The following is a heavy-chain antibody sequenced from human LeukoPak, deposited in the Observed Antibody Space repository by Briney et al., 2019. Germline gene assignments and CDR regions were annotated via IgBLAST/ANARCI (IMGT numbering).Heavy chain of an antibody. CDR3: ARSLFVVVPAAIRPPDY. V-gene: IGHV1-2*02. D-gene: IGHD2-2*02. CDR1: GYTFTGYY. CDR2: INPNSGGT. Sequence: ASVTVSCKASGYTFTGYYMHWVRQAPGQGLEWMGWINPNSGGTNYAQKFQGRVTMTRDTSISTAYMELSRLRSDDTAVYYCARSLFVVVPAAIRPPDYWGQGTLVTVSS. J-gene: IGHJ4*02.